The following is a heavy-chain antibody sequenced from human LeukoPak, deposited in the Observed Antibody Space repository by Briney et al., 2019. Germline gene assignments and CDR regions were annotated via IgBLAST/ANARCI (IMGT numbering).Heavy chain of an antibody. CDR1: GYSFTSYW. D-gene: IGHD5-18*01. J-gene: IGHJ6*03. Sequence: KGGESLKISCKGSGYSFTSYWIGWVRQMPGKGLEWMGIIYPGDSDTRYSPSFQGQVTISADKSISTAYLQWSSLKASDTAMYYCARQRYSSNYYYYYMDVWGKGTTVTVSS. CDR3: ARQRYSSNYYYYYMDV. CDR2: IYPGDSDT. V-gene: IGHV5-51*01.